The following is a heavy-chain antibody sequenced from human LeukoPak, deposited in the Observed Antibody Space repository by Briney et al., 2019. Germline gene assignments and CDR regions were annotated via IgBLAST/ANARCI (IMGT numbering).Heavy chain of an antibody. V-gene: IGHV3-23*01. CDR2: VSGSGGST. CDR1: GFTFSSYS. J-gene: IGHJ6*02. Sequence: QTGGSLRLSCAASGFTFSSYSMNWVRQAPGKGLEWVSAVSGSGGSTDYADSVKGRFTISRDNSKNTLYLQMNSRRAEDTAVYYCAKARDILTGYYNGPSTTHYYYGMDVWGQGTTVTVSS. D-gene: IGHD3-9*01. CDR3: AKARDILTGYYNGPSTTHYYYGMDV.